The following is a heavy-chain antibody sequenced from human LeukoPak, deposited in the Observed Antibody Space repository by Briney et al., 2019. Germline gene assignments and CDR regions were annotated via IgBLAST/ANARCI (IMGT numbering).Heavy chain of an antibody. J-gene: IGHJ5*02. Sequence: ASVKVSCKASGYTFTSYGISWVRQAPGQGLEWMGWISAYNGNTNYAQKLQGRVTMTTDTSTSTAYVELRSLRSDDTAVYYCARDLWFGEHWFDPWGQGTLVTVSS. CDR1: GYTFTSYG. V-gene: IGHV1-18*04. CDR3: ARDLWFGEHWFDP. CDR2: ISAYNGNT. D-gene: IGHD3-10*01.